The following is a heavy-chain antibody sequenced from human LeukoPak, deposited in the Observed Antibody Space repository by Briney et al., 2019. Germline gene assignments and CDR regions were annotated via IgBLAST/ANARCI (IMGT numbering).Heavy chain of an antibody. CDR1: GYTFTNNF. Sequence: ASVKVSCKASGYTFTNNFMHWVRQAPGQGLEWIGIINPSGDNTWYAQKFQGRVTMTRDMATSTDYLEVSSLRSEDTAVYYCARDNSLRDTAWWFDPWGQGTLVNVSS. V-gene: IGHV1-46*01. CDR3: ARDNSLRDTAWWFDP. CDR2: INPSGDNT. D-gene: IGHD5-24*01. J-gene: IGHJ5*01.